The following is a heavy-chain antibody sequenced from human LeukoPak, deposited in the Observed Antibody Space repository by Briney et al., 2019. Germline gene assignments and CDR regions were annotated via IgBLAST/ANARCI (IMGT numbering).Heavy chain of an antibody. J-gene: IGHJ4*02. V-gene: IGHV4-39*07. CDR2: IYYSGST. CDR3: ARFFGGSGLSY. D-gene: IGHD3-22*01. CDR1: GGSISSSSYY. Sequence: SETLSLTCTVSGGSISSSSYYWGWIRQPPGQGLEWIGSIYYSGSTYYNPSLKSRVTISVDTSKNQFSLKLSSVTAADTAVYYCARFFGGSGLSYWGQGTLVTVSS.